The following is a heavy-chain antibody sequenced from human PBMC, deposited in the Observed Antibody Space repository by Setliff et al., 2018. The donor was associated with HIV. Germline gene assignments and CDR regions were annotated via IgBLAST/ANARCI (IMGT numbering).Heavy chain of an antibody. CDR2: ISPATDKT. CDR1: GYTFTSHG. J-gene: IGHJ4*02. D-gene: IGHD2-15*01. CDR3: AEVTCSPDSCFLDY. V-gene: IGHV1-18*01. Sequence: GASVKVSCKASGYTFTSHGISWVRQAPGQGLEWMGWISPATDKTNYAQKFQGRVTMTWDTSSGTVYMDLNSLKSEDTAVYYCAEVTCSPDSCFLDYWGQGTLVTVSS.